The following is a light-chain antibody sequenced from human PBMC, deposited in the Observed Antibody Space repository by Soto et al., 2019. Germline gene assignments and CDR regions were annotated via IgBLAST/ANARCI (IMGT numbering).Light chain of an antibody. J-gene: IGKJ1*01. CDR3: QQYGSSGT. V-gene: IGKV3-15*01. CDR1: QSVSSN. Sequence: EIVMNQSPATLSVYPGERATLSCRASQSVSSNLAWYQQKPGQAPRLLIYGASTRATGIPARFSGSGSGTDFTLTISRLEPEDFAVYYCQQYGSSGTFGQGTKVDIK. CDR2: GAS.